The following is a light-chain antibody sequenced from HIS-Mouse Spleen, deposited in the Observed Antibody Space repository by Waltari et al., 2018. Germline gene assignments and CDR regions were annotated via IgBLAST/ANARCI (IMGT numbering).Light chain of an antibody. J-gene: IGLJ2*01. Sequence: QSALTQPASVSGSPGQSITIPCTGTSSDVGSYHLVPWYQQHPGKAPNLMIYEGSKRTSGVSNRFSGSKSGNTASLTISGLQAEDEADYYCCSYAGSSTHVVFGGGTKLTVL. CDR1: SSDVGSYHL. V-gene: IGLV2-23*01. CDR3: CSYAGSSTHVV. CDR2: EGS.